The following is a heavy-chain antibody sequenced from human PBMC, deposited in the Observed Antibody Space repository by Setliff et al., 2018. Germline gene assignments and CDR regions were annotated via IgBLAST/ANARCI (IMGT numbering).Heavy chain of an antibody. CDR2: IYYRGST. V-gene: IGHV4-59*04. CDR3: ATLTGDRGVGY. CDR1: GGSISSHY. J-gene: IGHJ4*02. D-gene: IGHD7-27*01. Sequence: SETLSLTCTVSGGSISSHYWSWIRQPPGKGLEWIGYIYYRGSTSYNSSLKSRVSISVDTSKNQFSLNLNSVTAADTAVYYCATLTGDRGVGYWGQGRLVTVSS.